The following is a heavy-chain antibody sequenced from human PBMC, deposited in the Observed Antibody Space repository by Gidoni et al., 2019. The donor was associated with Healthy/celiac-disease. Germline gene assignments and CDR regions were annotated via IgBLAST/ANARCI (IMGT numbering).Heavy chain of an antibody. CDR3: AHRLRGEYDFWSGYYGGVGWFDS. CDR2: IYWDDDK. CDR1: GLSLSTSGEG. V-gene: IGHV2-5*02. J-gene: IGHJ5*01. Sequence: QITLKESGPTLVKPTQTLTLTCTLSGLSLSTSGEGVGWIRQPPGKALEWLALIYWDDDKRYRPSLKSRLTITKDTSKNQVVLTMTNMDPVDTATYYCAHRLRGEYDFWSGYYGGVGWFDSWGQGTLVTVSS. D-gene: IGHD3-3*01.